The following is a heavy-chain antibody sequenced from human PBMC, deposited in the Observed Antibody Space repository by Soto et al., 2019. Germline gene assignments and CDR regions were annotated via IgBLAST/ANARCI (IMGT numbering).Heavy chain of an antibody. V-gene: IGHV4-39*01. CDR3: ASSTSGWELPFDY. CDR1: GGSISSSSYY. CDR2: IYYSGST. Sequence: QLQLQESGPGLVKPSETLSLTCTVSGGSISSSSYYWGWIRQPPGKGLEWIGSIYYSGSTYYNPSPKSRVTISVDTSKNQFSLKLSSVTAADTAVYYCASSTSGWELPFDYWGQGTLVTVSS. J-gene: IGHJ4*02. D-gene: IGHD1-26*01.